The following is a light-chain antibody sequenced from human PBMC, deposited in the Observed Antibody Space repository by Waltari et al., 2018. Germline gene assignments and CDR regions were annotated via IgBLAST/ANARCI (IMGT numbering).Light chain of an antibody. CDR2: GAS. J-gene: IGKJ4*01. Sequence: CRASQTITGSWLTWYQRKPGQAPRLLIYGASIRATGIPVRFSGSGSVTDFTLTISRLEPEDFAVYYCQQYDGSSVTFGGGTKVEVK. V-gene: IGKV3-20*01. CDR3: QQYDGSSVT. CDR1: QTITGSW.